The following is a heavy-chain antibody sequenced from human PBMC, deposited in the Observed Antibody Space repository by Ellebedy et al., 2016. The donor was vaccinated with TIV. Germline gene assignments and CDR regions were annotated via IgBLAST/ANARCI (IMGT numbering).Heavy chain of an antibody. CDR2: IYYSGHT. V-gene: IGHV4-59*01. D-gene: IGHD3-22*01. J-gene: IGHJ5*01. CDR1: GGSISNYY. Sequence: MPSETLSLTCTVSGGSISNYYWSRIRQPPGKGLEWIGYIYYSGHTNYNPSLNSRVTISIDTSKNQFSLKLTSVTAADTAVYYCARGGIVTDVFPSYNWFDSWGQGTLVTVSS. CDR3: ARGGIVTDVFPSYNWFDS.